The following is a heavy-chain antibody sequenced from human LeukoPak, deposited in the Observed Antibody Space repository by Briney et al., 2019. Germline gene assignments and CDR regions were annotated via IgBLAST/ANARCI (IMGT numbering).Heavy chain of an antibody. CDR3: ARDSYTPIAVAGAFDY. D-gene: IGHD6-19*01. CDR1: GGSISSSSYY. CDR2: IYYSGST. J-gene: IGHJ4*02. V-gene: IGHV4-39*07. Sequence: SETLPLTCTVSGGSISSSSYYWGWIRQPPGKGLEWIGSIYYSGSTYYNPSLKSRVTISVDTSKNQFSLKLSSVTAADTAVYYCARDSYTPIAVAGAFDYWGQGTLVTVSS.